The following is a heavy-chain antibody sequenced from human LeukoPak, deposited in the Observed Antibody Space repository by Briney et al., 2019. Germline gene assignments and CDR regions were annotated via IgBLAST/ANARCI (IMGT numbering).Heavy chain of an antibody. D-gene: IGHD1-26*01. CDR3: ARRRDSGSLQHFDY. V-gene: IGHV3-23*01. CDR2: ISGSDNST. Sequence: GGSLRLSCAASGFTFSSYAMSWVRQAPGKGLEWVSAISGSDNSTYYADSVKGRFTISRDNSKNTLYLQMNSLRAEDTAVYYCARRRDSGSLQHFDYWGQGTLVTVSS. J-gene: IGHJ4*02. CDR1: GFTFSSYA.